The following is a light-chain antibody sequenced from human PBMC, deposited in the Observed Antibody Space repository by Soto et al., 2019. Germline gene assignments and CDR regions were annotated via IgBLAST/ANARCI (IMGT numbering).Light chain of an antibody. CDR3: YSFTTSDTYV. V-gene: IGLV2-18*02. Sequence: QSALTQPPSVSGSPGQSVTISCSGTSSDVGSYNHVSWYQQAPGTAPKLMIYEVSNRPSGVPDRFSGSKSGNTASLTISGLQPEDEADYYGYSFTTSDTYVFGTGTKLTVL. CDR1: SSDVGSYNH. J-gene: IGLJ1*01. CDR2: EVS.